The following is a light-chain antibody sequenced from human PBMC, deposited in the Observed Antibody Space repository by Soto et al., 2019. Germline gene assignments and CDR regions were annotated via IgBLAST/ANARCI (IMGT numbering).Light chain of an antibody. V-gene: IGKV1-12*01. CDR1: QSISSW. J-gene: IGKJ5*01. Sequence: DIQINLSASSVSASVGDRVTITCRASQSISSWLAWYQQKRGTVPKLLIYAASSLQSGVPSRFSGSGAGTEFTLTISSLQPEDFGTYYCQQGDSFPITFGQGTRLEIK. CDR2: AAS. CDR3: QQGDSFPIT.